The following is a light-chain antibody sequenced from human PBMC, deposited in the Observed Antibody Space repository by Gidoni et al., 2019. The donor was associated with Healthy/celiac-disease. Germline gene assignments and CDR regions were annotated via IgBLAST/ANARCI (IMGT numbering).Light chain of an antibody. V-gene: IGLV2-23*01. J-gene: IGLJ3*02. CDR3: CSYAGSNWV. Sequence: QSALTQPASVSGSPGQSITIPCTGTSSDVGSFNLVSWYHQHPGKAPKLMIYEGSKRPSGVSNRFSGSKSGNTASLTISGLQAEDEADYYCCSYAGSNWVFGGGTKLTVL. CDR2: EGS. CDR1: SSDVGSFNL.